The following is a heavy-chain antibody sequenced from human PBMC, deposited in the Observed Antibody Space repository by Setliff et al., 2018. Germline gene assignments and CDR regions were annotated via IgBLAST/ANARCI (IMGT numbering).Heavy chain of an antibody. D-gene: IGHD3-10*01. Sequence: ASVKVSCKATGYTLSRHYMHWARQAPGQGLEWMGIINPGGGSASIVQKFQGRVTMTSDTSTSTVYMEFTGLTFEDTAVYYCARVAPILGGSGSPHFDYWGQGTLVTVSS. V-gene: IGHV1-46*01. CDR2: INPGGGSA. J-gene: IGHJ4*02. CDR1: GYTLSRHY. CDR3: ARVAPILGGSGSPHFDY.